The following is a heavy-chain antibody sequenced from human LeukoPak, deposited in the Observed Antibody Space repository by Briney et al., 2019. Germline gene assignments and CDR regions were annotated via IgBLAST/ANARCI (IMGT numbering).Heavy chain of an antibody. Sequence: SETLSLTCTVSGGSISSYYWSWTRQPPGKGLEWIGYIYYSGSTNYNPSLKSRVTISVDTSKNQFSLKLSSVTAADTAVYYCAVWFGESWGGMDVWGQGTTVTVSS. J-gene: IGHJ6*02. CDR1: GGSISSYY. V-gene: IGHV4-59*08. CDR2: IYYSGST. CDR3: AVWFGESWGGMDV. D-gene: IGHD3-10*01.